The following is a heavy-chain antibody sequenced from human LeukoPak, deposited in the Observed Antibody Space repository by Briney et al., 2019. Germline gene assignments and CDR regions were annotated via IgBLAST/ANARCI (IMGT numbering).Heavy chain of an antibody. V-gene: IGHV3-7*01. Sequence: PGGSLRLSCAASGFTFSNFWMNWVRQAPGKGLEWVANIKKDGSEKYYVDSVKGRFTISRDNAKNSLYLQMNSLRAEDTAVYYCARDKHYYDSSGYFYNWFDPWGQGTLVTVSS. J-gene: IGHJ5*02. D-gene: IGHD3-22*01. CDR1: GFTFSNFW. CDR2: IKKDGSEK. CDR3: ARDKHYYDSSGYFYNWFDP.